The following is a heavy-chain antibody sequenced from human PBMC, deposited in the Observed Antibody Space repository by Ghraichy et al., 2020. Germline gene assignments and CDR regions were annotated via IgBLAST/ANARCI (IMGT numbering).Heavy chain of an antibody. CDR2: IKQDGTEK. CDR1: GFTFSNYW. V-gene: IGHV3-7*01. Sequence: GSLRLSCAASGFTFSNYWMSWVRQAPGKGLEWVANIKQDGTEKYYVDSVKGRFTISRDNAKNSLYLQMNSLRAEDTAVYYCARGSGTYYIYWGQGTLVTVSS. D-gene: IGHD1-26*01. CDR3: ARGSGTYYIY. J-gene: IGHJ4*02.